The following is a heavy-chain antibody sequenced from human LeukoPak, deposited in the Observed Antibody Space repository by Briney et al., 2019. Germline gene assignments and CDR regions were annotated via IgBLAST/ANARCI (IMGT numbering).Heavy chain of an antibody. Sequence: GESLKVSCKGSGYSFTSYWIGWVRQMPGKGLEWMGIIYPGDSDTRYSPSFQGQVTISADKSISTAYLQWSSLKASDTAMYYCARRELSSDPGAPASAFDIWGQGTMVTVSS. V-gene: IGHV5-51*01. D-gene: IGHD6-19*01. CDR2: IYPGDSDT. J-gene: IGHJ3*02. CDR3: ARRELSSDPGAPASAFDI. CDR1: GYSFTSYW.